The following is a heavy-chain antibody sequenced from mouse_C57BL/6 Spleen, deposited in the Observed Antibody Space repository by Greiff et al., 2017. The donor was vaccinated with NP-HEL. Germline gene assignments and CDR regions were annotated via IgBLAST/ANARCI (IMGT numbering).Heavy chain of an antibody. D-gene: IGHD3-2*02. CDR1: GFNIKDDY. Sequence: EVQVVESGAELVRPGASVKLSCTASGFNIKDDYMHWVKQRPEQGLEWIGWIDPENGDTEYASKFQGKATITADTSSNTAYLQLSSLTSEDTAVYYCTTDSSGYVGGAYWGQGTLVTVSA. V-gene: IGHV14-4*01. CDR3: TTDSSGYVGGAY. CDR2: IDPENGDT. J-gene: IGHJ3*01.